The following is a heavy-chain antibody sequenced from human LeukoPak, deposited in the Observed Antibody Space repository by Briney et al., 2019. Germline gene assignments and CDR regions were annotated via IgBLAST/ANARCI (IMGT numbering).Heavy chain of an antibody. CDR1: GFTFDDYA. CDR2: ISWNSGSI. CDR3: AKDLGYSYGDYYYYGMDV. Sequence: GGSLRLSCAASGFTFDDYAMHWVRQAPGKGLEWVSGISWNSGSIGYADSVKGRFTISRNNAKNSLYLRMNSLRAEDTALYYCAKDLGYSYGDYYYYGMDVWGQGTTVTVSS. J-gene: IGHJ6*02. D-gene: IGHD5-18*01. V-gene: IGHV3-9*01.